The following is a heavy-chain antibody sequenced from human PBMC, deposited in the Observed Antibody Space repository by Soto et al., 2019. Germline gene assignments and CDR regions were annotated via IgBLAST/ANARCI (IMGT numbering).Heavy chain of an antibody. CDR3: ARDRGGYCAGGSCSEAWFDP. D-gene: IGHD2-15*01. CDR1: GYTFSSYP. J-gene: IGHJ5*02. CDR2: INTGNGYT. V-gene: IGHV1-3*04. Sequence: ASVKVSCQASGYTFSSYPIYWVRQAPGQSLEWMGWINTGNGYTKYSQKFQARVTISRDTSASTVYLQLSSLRSAGTDVYYCARDRGGYCAGGSCSEAWFDPWGQGTLVTVSS.